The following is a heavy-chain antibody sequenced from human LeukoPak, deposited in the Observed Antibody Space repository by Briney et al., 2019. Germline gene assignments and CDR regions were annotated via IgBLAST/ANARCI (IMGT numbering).Heavy chain of an antibody. CDR2: ISSSSSYI. D-gene: IGHD6-19*01. J-gene: IGHJ4*02. Sequence: GSLRLSCAASGFTFSSYSMNWVRQAPGKGLEWVSSISSSSSYIYYADSVKGRFTISRDNAKNSLYLQMNSLRAKDTAVYYCARGSAVAVHYWGQGTLVTVSS. CDR1: GFTFSSYS. V-gene: IGHV3-21*01. CDR3: ARGSAVAVHY.